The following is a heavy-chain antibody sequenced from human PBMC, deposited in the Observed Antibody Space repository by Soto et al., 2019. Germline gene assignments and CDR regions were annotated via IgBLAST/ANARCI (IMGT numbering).Heavy chain of an antibody. CDR3: ARDSRGVYYDILTGYSPNWFDP. V-gene: IGHV4-61*01. CDR1: GGSINSGNYY. CDR2: IYNSGSP. J-gene: IGHJ5*02. D-gene: IGHD3-9*01. Sequence: PSETLSLTCTVSGGSINSGNYYWSWIRQPPGKGLEWIGHIYNSGSPNYSPALKSRVTISVDTSKNQCSLKLSSVTAADTAVYYCARDSRGVYYDILTGYSPNWFDPWGQGTLVTVSS.